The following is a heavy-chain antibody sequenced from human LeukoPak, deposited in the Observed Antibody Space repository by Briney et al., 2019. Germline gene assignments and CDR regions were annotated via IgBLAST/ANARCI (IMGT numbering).Heavy chain of an antibody. J-gene: IGHJ3*02. CDR2: IYHSGST. V-gene: IGHV4-31*03. Sequence: SETLSLTCTVSGGSISSGGYYWSWIRQHPGKSLEWIGYIYHSGSTYYNPSLKSRVTISVDRSKNQFSLKLSSVTAADTAVYYCARVTTTAFDIWGQGTMVTVSS. D-gene: IGHD4-17*01. CDR3: ARVTTTAFDI. CDR1: GGSISSGGYY.